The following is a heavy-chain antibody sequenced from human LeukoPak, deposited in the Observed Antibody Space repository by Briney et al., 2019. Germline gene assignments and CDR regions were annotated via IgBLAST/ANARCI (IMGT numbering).Heavy chain of an antibody. Sequence: GSSVKVSCKASGGTFSSYDINWVRQAPGQGLEWMGWMNPNSGDTGYAQKFQGRVTMTRNTSISTAYMELSSLRSEDTAVYYCARGNILTGYQKRTYYYYGMDVWGQGTTVTVSS. CDR1: GGTFSSYD. CDR2: MNPNSGDT. J-gene: IGHJ6*02. V-gene: IGHV1-8*02. D-gene: IGHD3-9*01. CDR3: ARGNILTGYQKRTYYYYGMDV.